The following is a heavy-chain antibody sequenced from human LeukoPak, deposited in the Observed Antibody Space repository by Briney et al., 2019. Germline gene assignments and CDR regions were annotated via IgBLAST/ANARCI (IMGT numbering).Heavy chain of an antibody. CDR3: ARSSRGIFSAYYFDY. CDR2: INTNTGNP. CDR1: GYTFTGYY. V-gene: IGHV7-4-1*02. Sequence: GASVKVSCKASGYTFTGYYMHWVRQAPGQGLEWMGWINTNTGNPTYAQGFTGRFVFSLDTSVSTAYLQISSLKAEDTAVYYCARSSRGIFSAYYFDYWGQGTLVTVSS. J-gene: IGHJ4*02. D-gene: IGHD3-9*01.